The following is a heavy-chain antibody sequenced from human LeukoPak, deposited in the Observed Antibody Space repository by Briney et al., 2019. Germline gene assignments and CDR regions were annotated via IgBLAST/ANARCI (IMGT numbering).Heavy chain of an antibody. J-gene: IGHJ4*02. Sequence: PSETLSLTCTVSGGSISSYYWSWIRQPPGKGLEWIGYIYYSGSTNYNPSLKSRVTISVDTSKNQFSLKLSSVTAADTAVYYCARGRAYSSGCFDYWGRGTLVTVSS. CDR3: ARGRAYSSGCFDY. D-gene: IGHD6-19*01. CDR1: GGSISSYY. CDR2: IYYSGST. V-gene: IGHV4-59*01.